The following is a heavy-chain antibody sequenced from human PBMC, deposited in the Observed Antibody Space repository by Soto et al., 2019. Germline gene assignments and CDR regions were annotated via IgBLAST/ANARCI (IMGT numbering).Heavy chain of an antibody. CDR3: ARAPEDGSSPTPYDY. J-gene: IGHJ4*02. CDR2: IYYSGST. Sequence: SETLSLTCTVSGGSISSYYWSWIRQHPGKGLEWIGYIYYSGSTYYNPSLKSRVTISVDTSKNQFSLKLSSVTAADTAVYYCARAPEDGSSPTPYDYWGQGTLVTVSS. CDR1: GGSISSYY. V-gene: IGHV4-59*06. D-gene: IGHD3-10*01.